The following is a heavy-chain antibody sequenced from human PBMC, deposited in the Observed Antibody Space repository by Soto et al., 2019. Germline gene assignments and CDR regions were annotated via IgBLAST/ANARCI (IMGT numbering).Heavy chain of an antibody. CDR1: GYTFTSYA. V-gene: IGHV1-3*01. J-gene: IGHJ3*02. Sequence: ASVKVSCKASGYTFTSYAMHWVRQAPGQRLEWMGWVNAGNGDTKYSQKFQGRVTITRDTSASTAYMELSSLRSEDTAVYYCARDHGYYDSSGYYSGAYAFDIWGQGTMVTV. D-gene: IGHD3-22*01. CDR2: VNAGNGDT. CDR3: ARDHGYYDSSGYYSGAYAFDI.